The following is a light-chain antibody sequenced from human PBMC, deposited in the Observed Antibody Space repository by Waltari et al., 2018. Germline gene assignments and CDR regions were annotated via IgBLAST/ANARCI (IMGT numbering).Light chain of an antibody. CDR2: LNSDGSH. J-gene: IGLJ2*01. Sequence: QPVLTQSPSASASLGASVKLTCTLSTGHSDFAIAWHQQQPESGPGYLMKLNSDGSHTKGAKVPDRVSGSSSGAERYLTISSLQSEDEAAYYCQTWGSGIVTFGGGTQLTVL. V-gene: IGLV4-69*01. CDR1: TGHSDFA. CDR3: QTWGSGIVT.